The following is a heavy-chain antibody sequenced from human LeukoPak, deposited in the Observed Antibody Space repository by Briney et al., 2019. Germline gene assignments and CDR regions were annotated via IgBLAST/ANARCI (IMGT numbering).Heavy chain of an antibody. J-gene: IGHJ4*02. V-gene: IGHV3-53*01. D-gene: IGHD4-17*01. Sequence: GGSLRLSCSASGFTVSSNYRSWVRRAPGKGLEWASVIYSGGSTYYADSVKGRFTISRDNSKNTLYLQMNSLRAEDTAVYYCARGYGDYFGPGKGRVNFEHWGQGTLVTVSS. CDR2: IYSGGST. CDR3: ARGYGDYFGPGKGRVNFEH. CDR1: GFTVSSNY.